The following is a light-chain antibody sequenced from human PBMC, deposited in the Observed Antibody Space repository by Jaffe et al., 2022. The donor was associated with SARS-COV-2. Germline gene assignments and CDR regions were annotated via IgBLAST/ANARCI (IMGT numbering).Light chain of an antibody. CDR1: SSSIGAGYD. J-gene: IGLJ1*01. CDR3: QSHDSSLITYV. CDR2: GSI. V-gene: IGLV1-40*01. Sequence: QSVLTQPPSVSGAPGQRVTISCTGSSSSIGAGYDVHWYQQLPGTAPKLLIYGSINRPSGVPERFSGSKSGTSASLAITGLQADDEADYYCQSHDSSLITYVFGTGTKVTVL.